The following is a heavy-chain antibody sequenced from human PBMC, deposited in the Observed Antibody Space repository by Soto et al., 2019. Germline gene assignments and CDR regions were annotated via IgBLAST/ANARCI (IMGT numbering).Heavy chain of an antibody. V-gene: IGHV3-23*01. J-gene: IGHJ2*01. D-gene: IGHD4-17*01. CDR3: VKKSIGTVTNPVYWSFVL. CDR1: GFTFINYA. Sequence: EVQLLESGGGLIQPGGSLRLSCTASGFTFINYAMNWVRQAPGKGLEWVSGTSGGGDVAFYADSVKGRFAISRDNSKNTLYLQMNSLRAEDTALYYCVKKSIGTVTNPVYWSFVLWGRGTLVTVSS. CDR2: TSGGGDVA.